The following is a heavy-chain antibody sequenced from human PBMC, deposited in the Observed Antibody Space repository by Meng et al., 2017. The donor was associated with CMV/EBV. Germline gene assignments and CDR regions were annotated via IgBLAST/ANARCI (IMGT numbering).Heavy chain of an antibody. CDR3: AKRSMILAVVDY. D-gene: IGHD3-22*01. J-gene: IGHJ4*02. Sequence: LSLTCAASGFTFSSSAMSWVGQAPGKGLEWVSVIYSGGSSTYYADSVKGRFTISRDNSKNTLYLQMNSLRAENTAVYYCAKRSMILAVVDYWGQGTLVTVSS. V-gene: IGHV3-23*03. CDR1: GFTFSSSA. CDR2: IYSGGSST.